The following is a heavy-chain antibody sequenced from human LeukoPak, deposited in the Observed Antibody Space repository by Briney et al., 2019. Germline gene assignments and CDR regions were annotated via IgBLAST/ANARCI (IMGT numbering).Heavy chain of an antibody. J-gene: IGHJ1*01. CDR2: INPNSGGT. CDR3: ARPDDYGDYGGYFQH. D-gene: IGHD4-17*01. Sequence: ASVKVSCKASGYTFTGYYMHWVRQPPGQGLEWMGWINPNSGGTNSVQKFQGRVTMTRDTSISTAYMELSRLRSDDTAVYYCARPDDYGDYGGYFQHWGQGTLVTVSS. V-gene: IGHV1-2*02. CDR1: GYTFTGYY.